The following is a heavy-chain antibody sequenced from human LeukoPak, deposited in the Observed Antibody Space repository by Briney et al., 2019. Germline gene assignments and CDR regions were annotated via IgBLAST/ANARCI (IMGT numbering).Heavy chain of an antibody. J-gene: IGHJ5*02. CDR1: GFTVSNNY. CDR3: ARDRKAVAGTNVYRWFDP. CDR2: IYSGGST. Sequence: GGSLRLSCAASGFTVSNNYMRWVRQAPGKGLEWVSLIYSGGSTYYADSVKGRFTVSRDNSKNTLYLQMNSLRAEDTAVYYCARDRKAVAGTNVYRWFDPWGQGTLVTVSS. D-gene: IGHD6-19*01. V-gene: IGHV3-53*01.